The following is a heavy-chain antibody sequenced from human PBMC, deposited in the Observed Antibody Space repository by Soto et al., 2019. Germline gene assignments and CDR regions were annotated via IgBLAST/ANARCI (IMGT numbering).Heavy chain of an antibody. Sequence: SETLSLTCAVSGGSISSGGYSWSWIRQPPGKGLEWIGYIYHSGSTYYNPSLKSRVTISVDRSKNQFSLKLSSVTAADTAVYYCARMSPPYSSSSERWFDPWGQGTLVTVS. V-gene: IGHV4-30-2*01. CDR2: IYHSGST. J-gene: IGHJ5*02. CDR3: ARMSPPYSSSSERWFDP. CDR1: GGSISSGGYS. D-gene: IGHD6-6*01.